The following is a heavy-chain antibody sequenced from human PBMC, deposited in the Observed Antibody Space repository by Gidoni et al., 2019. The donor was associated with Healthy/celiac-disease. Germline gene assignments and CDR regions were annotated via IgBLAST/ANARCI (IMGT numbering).Heavy chain of an antibody. CDR2: IYTSGST. Sequence: QVQLQESGPGLVKPSETLSLTCTVSGGSISSYYWSWIRQPAGKGLEWIGRIYTSGSTNYNPSLKSRVTMSVDTSKNQFFLKLSSVTAADTAVYYCARLNDFWSGYWDDYWGQGTLVTVSS. J-gene: IGHJ4*02. CDR1: GGSISSYY. V-gene: IGHV4-4*07. D-gene: IGHD3-3*01. CDR3: ARLNDFWSGYWDDY.